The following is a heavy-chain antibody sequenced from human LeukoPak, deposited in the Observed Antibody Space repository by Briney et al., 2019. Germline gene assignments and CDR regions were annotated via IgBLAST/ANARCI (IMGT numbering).Heavy chain of an antibody. D-gene: IGHD3-10*01. CDR1: GFTFSSYA. CDR2: ISYDGSNK. J-gene: IGHJ4*02. CDR3: ARDPAHDYYGSGSLDY. Sequence: PGGFLRLSCAASGFTFSSYAMHWVRQAPGKGLEWVAVISYDGSNKYYADSVKGRFTISRDNSKNTLYLQMNSLRAEDTAVYYCARDPAHDYYGSGSLDYWGQGTLVTVSS. V-gene: IGHV3-30*04.